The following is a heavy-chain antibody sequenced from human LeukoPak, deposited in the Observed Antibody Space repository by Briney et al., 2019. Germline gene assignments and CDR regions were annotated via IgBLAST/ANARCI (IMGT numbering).Heavy chain of an antibody. Sequence: SETLSLTCTVPGVSISRYYWSWIRQPPGKGLEWIGYKDYSGSTNYNRSLKSRVTISVDTSKNQFSLKLSSVTAADTAVYYCAREGDCSDYACYSSPLDSWGQGTLVTVSS. CDR1: GVSISRYY. D-gene: IGHD2-15*01. J-gene: IGHJ4*02. CDR3: AREGDCSDYACYSSPLDS. CDR2: KDYSGST. V-gene: IGHV4-59*01.